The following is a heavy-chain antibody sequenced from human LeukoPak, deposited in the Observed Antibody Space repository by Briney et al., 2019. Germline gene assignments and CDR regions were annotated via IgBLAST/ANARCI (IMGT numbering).Heavy chain of an antibody. CDR1: GYTFSAYY. CDR3: AREGDIAAALFDN. CDR2: ISPQSFDT. V-gene: IGHV1-2*02. D-gene: IGHD6-13*01. Sequence: GASVKVSCKGSGYTFSAYYIHWLRQAPGQGPEWMGWISPQSFDTNYAQKFQGRVTMTTATSMNTVFMELSRLSSDDTAVYYCAREGDIAAALFDNWGQGTLVTASS. J-gene: IGHJ4*02.